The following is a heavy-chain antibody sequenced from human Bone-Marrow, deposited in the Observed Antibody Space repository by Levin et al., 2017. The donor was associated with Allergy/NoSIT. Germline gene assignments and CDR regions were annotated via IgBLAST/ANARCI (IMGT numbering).Heavy chain of an antibody. J-gene: IGHJ5*02. CDR3: ARDRVGENDFGSNFDSFDP. D-gene: IGHD3-10*01. Sequence: TGGSLRLSCEASGFNFNFYTMQWVRQAPGKGLEWVSSISSSSSFIKYGDSVKGRFTISRDNAKNSLHLQMTSLRIEDTAVYYCARDRVGENDFGSNFDSFDPWGQGTLVSVSS. CDR1: GFNFNFYT. V-gene: IGHV3-21*06. CDR2: ISSSSSFI.